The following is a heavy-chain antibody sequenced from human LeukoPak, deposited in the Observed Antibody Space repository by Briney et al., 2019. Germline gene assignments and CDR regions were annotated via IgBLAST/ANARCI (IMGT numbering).Heavy chain of an antibody. CDR2: INPNSGGT. Sequence: GASVKVSCKASGYTFTGYYMHWVRQAPGQGLEWMGWINPNSGGTNYAQKFQGRVTMTRDTSISTAYMELSRLRSDDTAVYYCARLFRVRGVISGFDYWGQGTLVTDSS. J-gene: IGHJ4*02. CDR1: GYTFTGYY. V-gene: IGHV1-2*02. D-gene: IGHD3-10*01. CDR3: ARLFRVRGVISGFDY.